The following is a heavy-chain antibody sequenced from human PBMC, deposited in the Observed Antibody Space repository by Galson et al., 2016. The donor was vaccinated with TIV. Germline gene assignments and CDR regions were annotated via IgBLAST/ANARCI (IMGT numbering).Heavy chain of an antibody. CDR3: ARDWGEYSSSWYTVDY. Sequence: SLRLSCAASGFTFSSYTMNWVRQAPGKGLEWVSSMSSSGSYIYHADSVKGRFTISRDNAKNLLYLQMNSLRGEDTAVYYCARDWGEYSSSWYTVDYWGQGTLVTVSS. V-gene: IGHV3-21*01. CDR1: GFTFSSYT. J-gene: IGHJ4*02. D-gene: IGHD6-13*01. CDR2: MSSSGSYI.